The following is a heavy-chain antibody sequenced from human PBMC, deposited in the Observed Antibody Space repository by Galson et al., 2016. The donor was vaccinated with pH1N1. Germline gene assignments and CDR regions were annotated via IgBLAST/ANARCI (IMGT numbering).Heavy chain of an antibody. J-gene: IGHJ4*02. V-gene: IGHV4-61*09. Sequence: TLSLTCTVSGGSIRSGSYYWTWIRQPAAKGLEWIGYIYTSGSTSYNPSLKSRVTMSLDTSKNQFSLKLTSVTAAATAVYYCARGLAVAGTFYFDSWGQGTLVTVPS. CDR2: IYTSGST. CDR3: ARGLAVAGTFYFDS. D-gene: IGHD6-19*01. CDR1: GGSIRSGSYY.